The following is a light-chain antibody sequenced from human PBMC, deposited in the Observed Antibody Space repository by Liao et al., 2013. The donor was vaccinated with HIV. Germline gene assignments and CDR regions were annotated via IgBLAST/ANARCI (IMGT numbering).Light chain of an antibody. V-gene: IGLV3-1*01. Sequence: SYELTQPPSVSVSPGQTASITCSGDELGDKFVCWYQQKPGQSPVLVIYQDSKRPSGIPERFSGSNSGNTATLTISGTQAMDEADYYCQAWDSTTSFVFGPGTTFTVL. CDR2: QDS. CDR1: ELGDKF. CDR3: QAWDSTTSFV. J-gene: IGLJ1*01.